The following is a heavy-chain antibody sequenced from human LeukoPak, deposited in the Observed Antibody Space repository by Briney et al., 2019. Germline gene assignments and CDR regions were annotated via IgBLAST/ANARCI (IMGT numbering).Heavy chain of an antibody. Sequence: GGSLRFSCAASGFTFSSYNMNWVRQAPGKGLEWVSSITSGSSYIYYADSVKGRFTISRDNAKNSLYLQMNSLRAEDTAVYYCARGNVAVSRDYWGQGTLATVSS. CDR1: GFTFSSYN. V-gene: IGHV3-21*01. CDR2: ITSGSSYI. D-gene: IGHD2-15*01. CDR3: ARGNVAVSRDY. J-gene: IGHJ4*02.